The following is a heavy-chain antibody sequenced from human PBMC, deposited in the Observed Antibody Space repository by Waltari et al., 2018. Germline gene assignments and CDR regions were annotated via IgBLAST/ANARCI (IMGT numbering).Heavy chain of an antibody. Sequence: QLQLQESGPGLVKPSETLSLTCTVSGGSISSSSYYWGWIRQPPGKGLECIVSIYYSGSTYYNPSLKSRVTISVDTSKNQFSLKLSSVTAADTAVYYCARDNRYSTFGPWGQGTLVTVSS. CDR2: IYYSGST. CDR3: ARDNRYSTFGP. CDR1: GGSISSSSYY. V-gene: IGHV4-39*07. J-gene: IGHJ5*02. D-gene: IGHD1-20*01.